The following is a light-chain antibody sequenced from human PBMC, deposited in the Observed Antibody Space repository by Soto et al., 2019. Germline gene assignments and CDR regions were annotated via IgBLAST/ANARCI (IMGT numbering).Light chain of an antibody. V-gene: IGKV1-39*01. CDR1: QSISNY. J-gene: IGKJ4*01. Sequence: DIQMTQSPSSLSASVGDRVTITCRASQSISNYLNWYQQKPGKAPKLLIYAASSLQSGVPSRFSGSGSRTDFTITISSLQPEDFATYYCQQSYSIPVTFGGGTKVEIK. CDR3: QQSYSIPVT. CDR2: AAS.